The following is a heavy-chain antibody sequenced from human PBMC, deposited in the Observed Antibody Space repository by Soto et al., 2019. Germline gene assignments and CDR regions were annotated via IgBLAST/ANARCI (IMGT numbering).Heavy chain of an antibody. CDR1: GYTFSNYA. J-gene: IGHJ3*02. V-gene: IGHV1-58*01. Sequence: QMQLVQSGPEVKKPGTSVRVSCKASGYTFSNYAVHWVRQASGQSLEWMGWILVASGGTNYAENFEERVTIARDMSTSTAYLELSSLRSEDTAVYFCAAELNMIYDNAPYAVDMWGHGTRVTVSS. CDR3: AAELNMIYDNAPYAVDM. CDR2: ILVASGGT. D-gene: IGHD3-9*01.